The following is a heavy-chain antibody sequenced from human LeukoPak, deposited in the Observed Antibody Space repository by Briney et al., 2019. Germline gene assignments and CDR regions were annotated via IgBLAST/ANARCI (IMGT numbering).Heavy chain of an antibody. V-gene: IGHV3-30*04. D-gene: IGHD7-27*01. CDR3: ARGWGSGLYASAFDI. CDR2: ISDDGNDK. J-gene: IGHJ3*02. Sequence: PGKSLRLSCAASGLTFSSSAMHWVRQASDKGLEWVATISDDGNDKHYTDSVKGRFTISRDNSRNTLYLQMNSLRAEDTAVYYCARGWGSGLYASAFDIWGQGTMVTISS. CDR1: GLTFSSSA.